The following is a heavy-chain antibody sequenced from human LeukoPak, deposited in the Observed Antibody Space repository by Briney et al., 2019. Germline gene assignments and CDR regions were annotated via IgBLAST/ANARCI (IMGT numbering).Heavy chain of an antibody. CDR2: MNPNNGHT. J-gene: IGHJ4*02. Sequence: ASVTVSCTASEYTFSGHDINWVRQAAGQGLEWMGWMNPNNGHTGYAQQFRGRVTMTRNASIGTAYMELTGLRSEDTAVYYCARATGTASWFYFDYWGQGSLVTVSS. CDR1: EYTFSGHD. D-gene: IGHD6-13*01. CDR3: ARATGTASWFYFDY. V-gene: IGHV1-8*01.